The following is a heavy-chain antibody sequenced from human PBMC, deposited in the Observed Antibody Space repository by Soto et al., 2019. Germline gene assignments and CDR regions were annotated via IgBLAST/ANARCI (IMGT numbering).Heavy chain of an antibody. J-gene: IGHJ4*02. D-gene: IGHD3-3*01. CDR2: IKRDGSEK. V-gene: IGHV3-7*03. CDR1: GFTFGSNW. Sequence: LRLSCAASGFTFGSNWMSWVRQAPGKGLEWVANIKRDGSEKYYVDSVKGRFTISRDNAKNTLYLQMNSLRADDTAVYYCASLEWESTGYADYWGQGTLVTVSS. CDR3: ASLEWESTGYADY.